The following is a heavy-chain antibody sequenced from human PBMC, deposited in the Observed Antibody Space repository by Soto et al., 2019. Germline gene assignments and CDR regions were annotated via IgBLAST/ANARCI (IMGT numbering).Heavy chain of an antibody. CDR1: GFTFSSYA. CDR2: ISGSGSRT. Sequence: GGSLRLSCAASGFTFSSYAMSWVRQAPGKGLEWVSAISGSGSRTYYADSVKGRFTISRDNSKNTLYLQMNSLRAEDTAVYNCAKDTAMVNYYYGMDVWGQGTTITVSS. CDR3: AKDTAMVNYYYGMDV. V-gene: IGHV3-23*01. J-gene: IGHJ6*02. D-gene: IGHD5-18*01.